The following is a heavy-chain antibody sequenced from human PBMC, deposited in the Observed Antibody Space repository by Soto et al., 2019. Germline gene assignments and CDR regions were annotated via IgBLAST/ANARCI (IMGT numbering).Heavy chain of an antibody. CDR3: XXXXVGATWVDAFDI. J-gene: IGHJ3*02. CDR2: IYYSGST. CDR1: GGSISSGGYY. D-gene: IGHD1-26*01. V-gene: IGHV4-31*03. Sequence: QVQLQESGPGLVKPSQTLSLTCTVSGGSISSGGYYWSWIRQHPGKGLEWIGYIYYSGSTYYNPSLKSRVTISVDTSKNQFSLKLSSVTAADTAVXXXXXXXVGATWVDAFDIWGQGTMVT.